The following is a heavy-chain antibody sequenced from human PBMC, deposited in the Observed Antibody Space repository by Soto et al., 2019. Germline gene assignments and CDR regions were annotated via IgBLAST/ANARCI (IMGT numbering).Heavy chain of an antibody. Sequence: VQLLESGGGLVQPGGSLRLSCAASGFTFNNYAMTWVRQAPGKGLEWVSAISGGGDTTSYADSVKGRFTVSRDGSKNTLYLQMSSLRAEDTALYYWAKGLGGSGSITPRVDFWGQGTLVTVSS. CDR3: AKGLGGSGSITPRVDF. CDR1: GFTFNNYA. V-gene: IGHV3-23*01. J-gene: IGHJ4*02. D-gene: IGHD3-10*01. CDR2: ISGGGDTT.